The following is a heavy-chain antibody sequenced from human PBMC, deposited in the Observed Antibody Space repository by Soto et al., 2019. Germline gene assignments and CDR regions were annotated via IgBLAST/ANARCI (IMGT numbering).Heavy chain of an antibody. CDR3: EKGRLRGFDNGTFDY. D-gene: IGHD4-17*01. CDR2: VSGAGITT. V-gene: IGHV3-23*04. CDR1: GFTLSNFA. J-gene: IGHJ4*02. Sequence: EVQLEESGGDLVKPGGSLRLSCAASGFTLSNFAMSWVRQAPGKGLEWVSVVSGAGITTKYAASVKGRFTVSRDNSKNTLALQMGSLRAEDTGIYYGEKGRLRGFDNGTFDYWGQGTLGTVSS.